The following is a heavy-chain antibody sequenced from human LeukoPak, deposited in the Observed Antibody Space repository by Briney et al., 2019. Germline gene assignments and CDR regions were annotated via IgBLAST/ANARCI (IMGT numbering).Heavy chain of an antibody. CDR1: GGTSNSHA. V-gene: IGHV1-69*04. Sequence: SVKVSCKASGGTSNSHAIIWARQAPGQGLEWMGRIIPNLGTTNRAQNFQDRVTLTADKSTNTAYMELTSLTSDDTAVYYCATTNDGGGYQWGDFFDFWGQGTLVTVSS. CDR2: IIPNLGTT. CDR3: ATTNDGGGYQWGDFFDF. J-gene: IGHJ4*02. D-gene: IGHD3-22*01.